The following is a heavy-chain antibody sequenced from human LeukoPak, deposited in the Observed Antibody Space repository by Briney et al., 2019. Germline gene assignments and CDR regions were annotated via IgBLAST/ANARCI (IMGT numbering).Heavy chain of an antibody. V-gene: IGHV1-2*02. CDR3: ASASSGWYNWFDP. Sequence: GASVKVSCKASGYTFTGYYMHWVRQAPGQGLEWMGWINPNSGGTNYAQKLQGRVTMTRDTSISTAYMELSRLRSDDTAVYYCASASSGWYNWFDPWGQGTLVTVSS. J-gene: IGHJ5*02. CDR2: INPNSGGT. CDR1: GYTFTGYY. D-gene: IGHD6-19*01.